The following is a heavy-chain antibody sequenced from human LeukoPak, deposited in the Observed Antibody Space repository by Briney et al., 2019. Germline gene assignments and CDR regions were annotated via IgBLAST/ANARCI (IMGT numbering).Heavy chain of an antibody. CDR2: IIPIFGTA. Sequence: ASVKVSCKASGGTFISYAISWVRQAPGQGLEWMGGIIPIFGTANYAQKFQGRVTITADESTSTAYMELSSLRSEDTAVYYCARGGGYYDSSGHTTFDYWGQGTLVTVSS. J-gene: IGHJ4*02. D-gene: IGHD3-22*01. CDR1: GGTFISYA. CDR3: ARGGGYYDSSGHTTFDY. V-gene: IGHV1-69*13.